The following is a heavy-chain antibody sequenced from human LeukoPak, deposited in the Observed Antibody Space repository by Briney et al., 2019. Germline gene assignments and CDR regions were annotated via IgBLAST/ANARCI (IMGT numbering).Heavy chain of an antibody. D-gene: IGHD3-3*01. CDR3: ARDPHPYYDFWSGYRAFDY. V-gene: IGHV3-30*04. J-gene: IGHJ4*02. CDR2: ISYDGSNK. CDR1: GFTFSSYA. Sequence: TGGSLRLSCSASGFTFSSYAMHWVRQAPGKGLEWVAVISYDGSNKYYADSVKGRFTISRDNSKNTLYLQMNSLRAEDTAVYYCARDPHPYYDFWSGYRAFDYWGQGTLVTVSS.